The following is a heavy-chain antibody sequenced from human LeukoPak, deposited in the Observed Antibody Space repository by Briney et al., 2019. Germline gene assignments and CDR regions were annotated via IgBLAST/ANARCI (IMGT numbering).Heavy chain of an antibody. J-gene: IGHJ4*02. V-gene: IGHV1-46*01. CDR2: IHPSGGNT. D-gene: IGHD2-2*01. CDR3: ARDCSSTRCQGPVFDN. CDR1: GYTFTSNY. Sequence: ASVTVSCKASGYTFTSNYMHWVRQAPGQGLEWMGIIHPSGGNTNYAQKFQGRVAMTRDTSTSTVYMELSSLRSEDTAIYYCARDCSSTRCQGPVFDNWGQGTLVTVSS.